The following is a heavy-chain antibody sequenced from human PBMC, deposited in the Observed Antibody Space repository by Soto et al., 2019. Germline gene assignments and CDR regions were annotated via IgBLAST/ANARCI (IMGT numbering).Heavy chain of an antibody. CDR3: ARELTTVTTNPFDY. J-gene: IGHJ4*02. D-gene: IGHD4-17*01. CDR2: ISSSSSYI. Sequence: GGSLRLSCAASGFTFSSYSMNWVRQAPGKGLEWVSSISSSSSYIYYTDSVKGRFTISRDNAKNSLYLQMNSLRAEDTAVYYCARELTTVTTNPFDYWGQGTLVTVSS. V-gene: IGHV3-21*01. CDR1: GFTFSSYS.